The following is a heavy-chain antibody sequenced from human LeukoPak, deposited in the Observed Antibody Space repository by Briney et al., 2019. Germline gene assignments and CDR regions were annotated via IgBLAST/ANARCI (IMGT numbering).Heavy chain of an antibody. V-gene: IGHV4-4*07. D-gene: IGHD4-17*01. CDR1: GGSISSYY. CDR2: IYSRGT. CDR3: ASTRMGLPATVTTFAFDI. Sequence: PSETLSLTCTVSGGSISSYYLSWIRQPAGKGLEWIGRIYSRGTTYNPSLKDRVTMSADTSRNHVSLTLNSVTAADTAVYYCASTRMGLPATVTTFAFDIWGQGTRVTVSS. J-gene: IGHJ3*02.